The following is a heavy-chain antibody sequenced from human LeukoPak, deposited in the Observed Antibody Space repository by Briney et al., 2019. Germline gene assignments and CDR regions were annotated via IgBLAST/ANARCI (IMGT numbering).Heavy chain of an antibody. CDR1: GGSISSYY. V-gene: IGHV4-59*01. J-gene: IGHJ3*02. Sequence: SGTLSLTCTVSGGSISSYYWSWIRQPPGKGLEWIGYIYYSGSTNYNPSLKSRVTISVDTSKNQFSLKLSSVTAADTAVYYCASQAVADAFDIWGQGTMVTVSS. CDR3: ASQAVADAFDI. CDR2: IYYSGST.